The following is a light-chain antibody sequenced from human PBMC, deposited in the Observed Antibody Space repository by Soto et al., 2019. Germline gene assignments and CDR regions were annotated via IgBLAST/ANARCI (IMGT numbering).Light chain of an antibody. V-gene: IGLV2-11*01. CDR3: CSYAGSYTS. CDR1: SSDVGGYNY. J-gene: IGLJ3*02. Sequence: QSALTPPRSVSGSPGQSVTISCTGTSSDVGGYNYVSWYQQHPGKAPKLMIYDVSKRPSGVPDRFSGSKSGNTASLTISGLQAEDGADYYCCSYAGSYTSFGGGTKLTVL. CDR2: DVS.